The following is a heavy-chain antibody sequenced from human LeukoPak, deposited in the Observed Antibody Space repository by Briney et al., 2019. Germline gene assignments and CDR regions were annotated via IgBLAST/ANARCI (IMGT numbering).Heavy chain of an antibody. V-gene: IGHV3-11*01. CDR1: GFTFSDYY. CDR2: ISPNAGTI. D-gene: IGHD3-10*01. CDR3: APASDLLLWFGAIAF. Sequence: GGSLRLSYAASGFTFSDYYMICVRQAPGKAREGVSYISPNAGTIYYAASVTSRFIISRVNAKNSPALQLNSLRAQDRVVLFCAPASDLLLWFGAIAFWGQATLVTVSS. J-gene: IGHJ4*02.